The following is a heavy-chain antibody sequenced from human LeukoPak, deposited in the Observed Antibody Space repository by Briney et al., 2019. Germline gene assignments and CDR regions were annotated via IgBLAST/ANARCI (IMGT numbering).Heavy chain of an antibody. V-gene: IGHV3-9*01. CDR2: ISWNSGTI. D-gene: IGHD2-15*01. Sequence: QLGGSLRLSCAASGFTFDDYAMHWVRQAPGKGLEWVSGISWNSGTIGYADSVKGRFTISRDNAKNSLYLQMNSLRAEDTAVYYCARNVGWFRFDYWGQGTLVTVSS. CDR3: ARNVGWFRFDY. J-gene: IGHJ4*02. CDR1: GFTFDDYA.